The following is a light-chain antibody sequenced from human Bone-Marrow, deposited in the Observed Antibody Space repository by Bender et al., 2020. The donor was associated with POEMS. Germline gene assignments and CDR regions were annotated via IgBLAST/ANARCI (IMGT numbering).Light chain of an antibody. V-gene: IGLV2-14*03. CDR1: SSDVGHYHY. CDR2: DVS. Sequence: QSALTQSASVSGSPGQSITISCTGTSSDVGHYHYVSWYQQHPGKAPKVIIYDVSNRPSGVSDRFSGSKSGNTASLTISGLQAEDEAHYYCSSYASSSTWVFGGGTKLTVL. CDR3: SSYASSSTWV. J-gene: IGLJ3*02.